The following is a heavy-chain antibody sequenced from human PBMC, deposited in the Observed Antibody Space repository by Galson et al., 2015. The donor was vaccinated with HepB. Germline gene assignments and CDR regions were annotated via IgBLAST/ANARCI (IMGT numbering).Heavy chain of an antibody. CDR1: GYSLTSYW. CDR2: IYPGDSDT. J-gene: IGHJ3*02. Sequence: QSGAEVKKPGESLKISCKGSGYSLTSYWIVWVRQMPGKGLEWMGIIYPGDSDTRYSPSFQGQDTISADKSITTAYLQWSRLKASDTAMYYCASSNTAGRTDAFDIWGQGTMVTVSS. CDR3: ASSNTAGRTDAFDI. V-gene: IGHV5-51*01. D-gene: IGHD1-1*01.